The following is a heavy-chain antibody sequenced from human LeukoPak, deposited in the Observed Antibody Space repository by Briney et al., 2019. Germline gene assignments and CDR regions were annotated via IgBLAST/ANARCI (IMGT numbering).Heavy chain of an antibody. CDR2: ISSSSSYI. Sequence: PGGSLRLSCAASGFTFSSYSMNWVRQAPGKGLEWVSSISSSSSYIYYADSVKGRFTISRDNAKNSMYLQMYSLRAEDTAVYYCARDFRITMVRGVIPWGQGTLVTVSS. V-gene: IGHV3-21*01. D-gene: IGHD3-10*01. J-gene: IGHJ5*02. CDR3: ARDFRITMVRGVIP. CDR1: GFTFSSYS.